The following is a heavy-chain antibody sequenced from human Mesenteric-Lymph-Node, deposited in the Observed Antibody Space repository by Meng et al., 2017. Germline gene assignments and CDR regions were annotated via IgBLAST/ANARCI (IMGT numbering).Heavy chain of an antibody. Sequence: ASVKVSCKASGYTFTGYYMHWVRQAPGQGLEWMGWINPNSGGTNYAQKFQGRVNMNRDTSISTAYMELSRLRSDDTAVYYCARDYCSSTSCRLTASPYYYYYGMDVWGQGTTVTVSS. J-gene: IGHJ6*02. CDR3: ARDYCSSTSCRLTASPYYYYYGMDV. D-gene: IGHD2-2*01. V-gene: IGHV1-2*02. CDR1: GYTFTGYY. CDR2: INPNSGGT.